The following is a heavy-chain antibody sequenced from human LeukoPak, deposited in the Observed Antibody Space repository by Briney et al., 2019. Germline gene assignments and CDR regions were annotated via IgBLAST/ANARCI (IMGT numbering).Heavy chain of an antibody. CDR1: GFTFSSYA. CDR2: IRGSGGST. CDR3: ARDSYGDYYFDY. J-gene: IGHJ4*02. Sequence: GGSLRLSCAASGFTFSSYAMSWVRQAPGKGLEWVSDIRGSGGSTFYAVSVKGRFTISRDNSKNTLYLQMNSLRADDTALYYCARDSYGDYYFDYWGQGTPITVSS. D-gene: IGHD4-17*01. V-gene: IGHV3-23*01.